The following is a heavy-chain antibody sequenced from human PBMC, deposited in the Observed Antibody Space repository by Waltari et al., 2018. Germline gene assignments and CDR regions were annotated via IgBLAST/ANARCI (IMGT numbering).Heavy chain of an antibody. Sequence: QVQLQESGPGLVKPSQTLTLTCTVSGGSISSGTSYWSWIRQPAGKGLEWIGRIYTSGSPNYNPSRKIRVTISIDTSKNQFSLKLSSVTAADTAVYYCAGADYYGRVDYWGQGILVTVSS. CDR3: AGADYYGRVDY. CDR2: IYTSGSP. CDR1: GGSISSGTSY. V-gene: IGHV4-61*02. J-gene: IGHJ4*02. D-gene: IGHD3-10*02.